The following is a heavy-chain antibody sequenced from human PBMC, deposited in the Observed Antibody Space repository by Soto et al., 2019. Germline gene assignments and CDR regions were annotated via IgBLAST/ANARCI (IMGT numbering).Heavy chain of an antibody. CDR2: VSGSGGST. V-gene: IGHV3-23*01. D-gene: IGHD6-13*01. Sequence: EVQLLESGGGLVQPGGSLRLSCAASGFTFSSYAMRWVRQAPGKGLEWVSAVSGSGGSTYYADSVKGRFTISRDNSKHTLYLQMNSLRAGDTAVYYCARRGPGTYFDYWGQGTLVTVSS. CDR1: GFTFSSYA. CDR3: ARRGPGTYFDY. J-gene: IGHJ4*02.